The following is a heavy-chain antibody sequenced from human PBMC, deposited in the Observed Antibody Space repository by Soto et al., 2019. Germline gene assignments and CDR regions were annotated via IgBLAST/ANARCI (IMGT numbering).Heavy chain of an antibody. CDR1: GFTFSSYA. D-gene: IGHD6-6*01. V-gene: IGHV3-23*01. Sequence: GGSLRLSCAASGFTFSSYAMSWVRQAPGKGLEWVSAISGSGGSTYYADSVKGRFTISRDNSKNTLYLQMNSLRAEDTAVYYCAKGPKEQLFYYYYYGMDVWGQGTTVTVS. CDR2: ISGSGGST. J-gene: IGHJ6*02. CDR3: AKGPKEQLFYYYYYGMDV.